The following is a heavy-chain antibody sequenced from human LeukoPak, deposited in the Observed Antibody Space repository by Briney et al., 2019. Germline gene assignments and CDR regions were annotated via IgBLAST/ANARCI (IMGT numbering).Heavy chain of an antibody. Sequence: GGSLRLSCAASGFTFSNAWMSWVRQAPGKGLEWVGRIQSKTDGGTTDYAAPVKGRFTISRDDSKNTLYLQMNSLKTEDTAVYYCARDGYYDSSGYSDYWGQGTLVTVSS. CDR2: IQSKTDGGTT. J-gene: IGHJ4*02. CDR3: ARDGYYDSSGYSDY. CDR1: GFTFSNAW. D-gene: IGHD3-22*01. V-gene: IGHV3-15*01.